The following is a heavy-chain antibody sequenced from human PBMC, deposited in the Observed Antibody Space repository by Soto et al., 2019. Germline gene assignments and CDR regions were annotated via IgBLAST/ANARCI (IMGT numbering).Heavy chain of an antibody. V-gene: IGHV3-73*01. Sequence: GGSLRLSCAASGFTFSGSAMHWVRQASGKGLEWVGRIRSKANSYATAYAASVKGRFTISRDDSKNTAYLQMNSLKTEDTAVYYCTRRLPYYYDSSGYSPYYYYGMDVWGQGTTVTVSS. CDR2: IRSKANSYAT. CDR1: GFTFSGSA. J-gene: IGHJ6*02. CDR3: TRRLPYYYDSSGYSPYYYYGMDV. D-gene: IGHD3-22*01.